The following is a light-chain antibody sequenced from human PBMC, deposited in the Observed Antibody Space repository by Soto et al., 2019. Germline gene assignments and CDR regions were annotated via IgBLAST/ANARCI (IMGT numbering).Light chain of an antibody. Sequence: EIVLTQSPGTLSLSPGERATLSCLASQSVSSSYLAWYQQKPGQAPRLLIYGASSRATGIPDRFSGSGSGTDFTLTISRLEPEDFAVYYCQQYGSSHWTFGQGTRLEIK. J-gene: IGKJ5*01. V-gene: IGKV3-20*01. CDR1: QSVSSSY. CDR3: QQYGSSHWT. CDR2: GAS.